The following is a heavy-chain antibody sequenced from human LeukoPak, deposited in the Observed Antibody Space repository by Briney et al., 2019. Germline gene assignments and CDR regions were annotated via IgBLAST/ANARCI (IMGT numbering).Heavy chain of an antibody. Sequence: GGSLRLSCAASGLTVSSNYMSWVRQAPGKGLEWVSVIYSGGSTYYADSVKGRFTISRDNSKNTLYLQMNSLRAEDTAVYYCARAQRIKDAFDIWGQGTMVTVSS. CDR2: IYSGGST. V-gene: IGHV3-66*01. D-gene: IGHD3-10*01. CDR1: GLTVSSNY. CDR3: ARAQRIKDAFDI. J-gene: IGHJ3*02.